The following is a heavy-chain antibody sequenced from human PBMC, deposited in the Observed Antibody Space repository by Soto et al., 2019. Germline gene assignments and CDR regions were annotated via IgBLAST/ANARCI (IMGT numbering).Heavy chain of an antibody. V-gene: IGHV1-2*02. CDR2: INPNSGDT. J-gene: IGHJ4*02. Sequence: QVQLVQSGAEVKKPGASVKVSCKTSGYTFTGYYIHWIRQAPGQGLEWMGWINPNSGDTNYSQDFQGRVTMTSDTSFTTAYVELTRLRSDDTAVYYCARREQWLDNFGYWGQGTRVTVSS. D-gene: IGHD6-19*01. CDR1: GYTFTGYY. CDR3: ARREQWLDNFGY.